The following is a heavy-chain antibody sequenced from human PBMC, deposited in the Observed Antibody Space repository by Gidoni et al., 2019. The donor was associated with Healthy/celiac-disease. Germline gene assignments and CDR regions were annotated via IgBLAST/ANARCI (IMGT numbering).Heavy chain of an antibody. CDR3: ARATTHRPGDFDP. CDR1: GGSISSYY. J-gene: IGHJ5*02. Sequence: QVQLQESGPGLVKPSETLSLTCTVSGGSISSYYWSWIRQPPGKGLEWIGYIYYSGSTNYNPSLKSRVTISVDTSKNQFSLKLSSVTAADTAVYYCARATTHRPGDFDPWGQGTLVTVSS. D-gene: IGHD6-6*01. CDR2: IYYSGST. V-gene: IGHV4-59*01.